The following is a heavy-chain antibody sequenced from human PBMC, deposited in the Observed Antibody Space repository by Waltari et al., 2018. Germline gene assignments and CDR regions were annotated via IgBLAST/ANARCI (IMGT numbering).Heavy chain of an antibody. CDR3: ARDLAARPDYYYYGMDV. V-gene: IGHV4-59*01. J-gene: IGHJ6*02. D-gene: IGHD6-6*01. CDR1: GGSISSYY. CDR2: IYYSGST. Sequence: VQLQESGPGLVKPSETLSLTCTVSGGSISSYYWSWIRQPPGKGLEWIGYIYYSGSTNYNPSLKSRVTISVDTSKNQFSLKLSSVTAADTAVYYCARDLAARPDYYYYGMDVWGQGTTVTVSS.